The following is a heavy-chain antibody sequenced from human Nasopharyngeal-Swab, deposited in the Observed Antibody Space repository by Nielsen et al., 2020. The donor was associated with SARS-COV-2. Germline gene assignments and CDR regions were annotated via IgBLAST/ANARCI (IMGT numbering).Heavy chain of an antibody. CDR2: ISHDGSNK. D-gene: IGHD3/OR15-3a*01. CDR3: AKRFGLVKNYYNYYGVDV. CDR1: GFTLSSYG. J-gene: IGHJ6*02. V-gene: IGHV3-30*18. Sequence: GESLKISCTASGFTLSSYGMHWVRQSPGKGLEWVAVISHDGSNKLYADSVKGRFTISRDNSKNTLYLQMNSLRVEDTAVYYCAKRFGLVKNYYNYYGVDVWGQGNPGHRLL.